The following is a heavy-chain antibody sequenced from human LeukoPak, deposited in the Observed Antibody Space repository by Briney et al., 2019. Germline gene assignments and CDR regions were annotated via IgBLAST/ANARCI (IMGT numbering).Heavy chain of an antibody. Sequence: GGSLRLSCAASGFTFSQYWMSWVRQAPGKGLEWVAHINEDGSEKYYVDSVKGRFFISRDNAAKSLSLQMNRLRDADTAVYYCARVSVGAPAFDYWGQGNLVTVSS. CDR3: ARVSVGAPAFDY. D-gene: IGHD1-26*01. J-gene: IGHJ4*02. CDR2: INEDGSEK. CDR1: GFTFSQYW. V-gene: IGHV3-7*01.